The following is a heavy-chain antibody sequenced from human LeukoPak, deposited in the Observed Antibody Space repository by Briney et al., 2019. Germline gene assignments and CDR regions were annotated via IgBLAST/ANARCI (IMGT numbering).Heavy chain of an antibody. V-gene: IGHV1-8*01. J-gene: IGHJ5*02. Sequence: ASVKVSCKASGYTFTSYDINWVRQATGQGLEWMGWMNPNSGNTGYAQKFQGRVTMTRNTSISTAYMELSSLRSEDTAVYYCARALILYCSSTSCYRFDPWGQGTLVTVSS. CDR3: ARALILYCSSTSCYRFDP. CDR2: MNPNSGNT. CDR1: GYTFTSYD. D-gene: IGHD2-2*01.